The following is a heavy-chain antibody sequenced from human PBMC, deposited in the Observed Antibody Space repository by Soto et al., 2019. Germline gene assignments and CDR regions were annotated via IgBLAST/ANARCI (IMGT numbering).Heavy chain of an antibody. CDR3: AKVKGIAAGWGMDV. D-gene: IGHD6-13*01. V-gene: IGHV3-30*04. Sequence: GGSLRLSCVASGFTFSSFAMHWVRQAPGKGLEWVAVMSYDGRNKNYADSVKGRVTISRDNSKNTLYLQMNSLRAEDTAVYYCAKVKGIAAGWGMDVWGPGTAVTVSS. CDR1: GFTFSSFA. CDR2: MSYDGRNK. J-gene: IGHJ6*02.